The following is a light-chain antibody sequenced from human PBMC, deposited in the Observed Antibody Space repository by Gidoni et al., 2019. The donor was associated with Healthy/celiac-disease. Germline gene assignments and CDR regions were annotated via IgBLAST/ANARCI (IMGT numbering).Light chain of an antibody. Sequence: SSELTQVPAVSVALGQTVRITCQGDSLRSYYASWYQQKPGQAPVLVIYGKNNRPSGSPDRFSGSSSGNTASLTITGAQAEDEADYYCNSRDSSGNPWVFGGGTKLTVL. CDR2: GKN. V-gene: IGLV3-19*01. J-gene: IGLJ3*02. CDR3: NSRDSSGNPWV. CDR1: SLRSYY.